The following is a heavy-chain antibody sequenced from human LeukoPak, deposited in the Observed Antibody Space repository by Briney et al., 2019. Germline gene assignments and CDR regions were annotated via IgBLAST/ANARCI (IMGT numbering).Heavy chain of an antibody. CDR3: ARVGLYYYDSSGYDY. Sequence: SETLSLTCTVSGGSISSYYWSWIRQPPGKGLEWIGYIYYSGSTNYNPSLKSRVTISVDTSKNQFSLKLSSVTAADTAVYYCARVGLYYYDSSGYDYWGQGTLVTVSS. D-gene: IGHD3-22*01. J-gene: IGHJ4*02. CDR1: GGSISSYY. V-gene: IGHV4-59*12. CDR2: IYYSGST.